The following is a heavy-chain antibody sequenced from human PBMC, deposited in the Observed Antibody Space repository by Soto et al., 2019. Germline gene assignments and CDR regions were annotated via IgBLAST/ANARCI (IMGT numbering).Heavy chain of an antibody. J-gene: IGHJ4*02. CDR2: IIPIFGTA. D-gene: IGHD6-25*01. CDR1: GGTFSSDA. V-gene: IGHV1-69*12. CDR3: LSAATRGGIDY. Sequence: QVQLVQSGAEVKKPGSSVKVSCKASGGTFSSDAISWARQAPGQGLEWMGGIIPIFGTANYAQKFQGRVTITADESTSTAYMELSSLRSEDTAVYYCLSAATRGGIDYWGQGTLVTVSS.